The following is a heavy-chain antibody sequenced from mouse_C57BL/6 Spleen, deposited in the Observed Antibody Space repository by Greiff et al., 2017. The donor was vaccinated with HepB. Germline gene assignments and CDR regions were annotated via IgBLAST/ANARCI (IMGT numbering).Heavy chain of an antibody. J-gene: IGHJ3*01. D-gene: IGHD2-12*01. V-gene: IGHV1-15*01. Sequence: VQLQQSGAELVRPGASVTLSCTASGYTFTDYEMHWVKQTPVHGLEWIGAIDPETGGTAYNQKFQGKAILTADKSSSTAYMELHILTSEDSAVYYGAREQYDGAWFAYWGQGTLVTVSA. CDR1: GYTFTDYE. CDR3: AREQYDGAWFAY. CDR2: IDPETGGT.